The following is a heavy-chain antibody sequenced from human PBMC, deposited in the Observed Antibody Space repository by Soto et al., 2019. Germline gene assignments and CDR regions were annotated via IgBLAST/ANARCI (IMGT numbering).Heavy chain of an antibody. CDR1: GFTFSSYG. J-gene: IGHJ3*02. V-gene: IGHV3-30*18. Sequence: WWSLRLSCSASGFTFSSYGMHWFRQAPGKGLEWVAVISYDGSNKYYADSVKGRFTISRDNSKNTLYLQMNSLRAEDTAAYYCAKKQSYDFWSGYYNGYAFDIWGQGTMVTVSS. CDR2: ISYDGSNK. D-gene: IGHD3-3*01. CDR3: AKKQSYDFWSGYYNGYAFDI.